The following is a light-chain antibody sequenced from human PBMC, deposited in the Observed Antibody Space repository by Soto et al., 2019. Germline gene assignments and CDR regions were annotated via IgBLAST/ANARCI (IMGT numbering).Light chain of an antibody. Sequence: DIVMTQSPLSLPVTPGEPASISCRSSQSLLHSNGYNYLDWYLQKPGQSPQILIYMGSNRASGVPDRFSGSGSGTDFTLKISRVEAEDVGVYYCMQALHTPPTFGGGTKVEIK. CDR1: QSLLHSNGYNY. CDR3: MQALHTPPT. CDR2: MGS. V-gene: IGKV2-28*01. J-gene: IGKJ4*01.